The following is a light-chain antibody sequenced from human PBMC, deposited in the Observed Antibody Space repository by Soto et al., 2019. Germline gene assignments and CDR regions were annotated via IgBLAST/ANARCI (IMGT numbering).Light chain of an antibody. CDR1: TSNIGAGYD. CDR3: QSYASSLNAGV. J-gene: IGLJ2*01. CDR2: GNS. Sequence: QSVLTQPPSVSGAPGQRVTISCTGSTSNIGAGYDVHWYQQLPGTAPKLLIYGNSNRPSGVPDRFSGSKSGTSASLAITGLQAADEADYYCQSYASSLNAGVFGGGTQLTVL. V-gene: IGLV1-40*01.